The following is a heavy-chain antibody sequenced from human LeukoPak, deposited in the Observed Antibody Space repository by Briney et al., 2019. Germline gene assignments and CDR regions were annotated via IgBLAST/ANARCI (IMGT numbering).Heavy chain of an antibody. J-gene: IGHJ4*02. V-gene: IGHV4-59*10. CDR2: IYTSGST. Sequence: PSETLSLTCAVYGGSFSGYYWSWIRQPAGKGLEWIGRIYTSGSTNYNPSLKSRVTMSVDTSKNQFSLKLSSVTAADTAVYYCARATTGYSSSWRFDYWGQGTLVTVSS. CDR1: GGSFSGYY. D-gene: IGHD6-13*01. CDR3: ARATTGYSSSWRFDY.